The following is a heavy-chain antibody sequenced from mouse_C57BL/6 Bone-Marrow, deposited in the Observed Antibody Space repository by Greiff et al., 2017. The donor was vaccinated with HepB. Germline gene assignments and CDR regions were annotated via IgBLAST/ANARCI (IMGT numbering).Heavy chain of an antibody. CDR2: IDPSDCYT. D-gene: IGHD1-1*01. CDR1: GYTFTSYW. CDR3: ARRHYGSSYYAMDY. J-gene: IGHJ4*01. Sequence: QVQLQQPGAELVRPGTSVKLSCKASGYTFTSYWMHWVKQRPGQGLEWIGVIDPSDCYTNYNQKFKGKATLTVDTSSSTAYMQLSSLTSEDSAVYYCARRHYGSSYYAMDYWGQGTSVTVSS. V-gene: IGHV1-59*01.